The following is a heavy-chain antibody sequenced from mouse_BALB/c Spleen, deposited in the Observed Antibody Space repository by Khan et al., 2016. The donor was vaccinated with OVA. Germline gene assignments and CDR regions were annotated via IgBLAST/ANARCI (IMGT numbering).Heavy chain of an antibody. Sequence: QVQLQQSGAELVRPGVSVKISCKGSGYTFTDFVMHWVKQSHAKSLEWIGVISTYYGETTHNQKFKGKATMTVDKSSSTAFMELARLTSGDSAIYYYGRGGGEARFAYWGQGTLVTVSA. D-gene: IGHD1-1*01. CDR3: GRGGGEARFAY. V-gene: IGHV1S137*01. CDR2: ISTYYGET. J-gene: IGHJ3*01. CDR1: GYTFTDFV.